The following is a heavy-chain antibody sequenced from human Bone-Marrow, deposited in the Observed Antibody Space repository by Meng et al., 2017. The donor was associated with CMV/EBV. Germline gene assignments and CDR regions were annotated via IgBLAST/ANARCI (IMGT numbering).Heavy chain of an antibody. CDR2: INHSGST. D-gene: IGHD6-13*01. J-gene: IGHJ4*02. V-gene: IGHV4-34*01. CDR1: GGSFSGYY. CDR3: ARRSSSWTRFDY. Sequence: SCAVYGGSFSGYYWSWICQPPGKGLEWIGEINHSGSTNYNPSLKSRVTISVDTSKNQFSLKLSSVTAADTAVYYCARRSSSWTRFDYWGQGTLVTVSS.